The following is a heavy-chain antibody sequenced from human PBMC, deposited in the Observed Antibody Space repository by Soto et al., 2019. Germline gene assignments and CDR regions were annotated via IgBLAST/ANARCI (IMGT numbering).Heavy chain of an antibody. CDR1: GYTFTGYY. V-gene: IGHV1-2*02. Sequence: ASVKVSCKASGYTFTGYYMHWVRQAPGQGLEWMGWINPNSGGTNYAQKFQGRVTMTRDTSISTAYMELSRLRSDDTAVYYCARALDKGLDSGSFGYWGQGTLVTVSS. CDR3: ARALDKGLDSGSFGY. J-gene: IGHJ4*02. CDR2: INPNSGGT. D-gene: IGHD2-15*01.